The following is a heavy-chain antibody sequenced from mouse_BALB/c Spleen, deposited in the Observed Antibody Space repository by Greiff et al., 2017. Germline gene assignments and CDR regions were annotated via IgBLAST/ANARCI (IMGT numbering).Heavy chain of an antibody. CDR3: ARGQFAY. V-gene: IGHV3-2*02. J-gene: IGHJ3*01. CDR1: GYSITSDYA. Sequence: EVNLVESGPGLVKPSQSLSLTCTVTGYSITSDYAWNWIRQFPGNKLEWMGYISYSGSTSYNPSLKSRISITRDTSKNQFFLQLNSVTTEDTATYYCARGQFAYWGQGTLVTVSA. CDR2: ISYSGST.